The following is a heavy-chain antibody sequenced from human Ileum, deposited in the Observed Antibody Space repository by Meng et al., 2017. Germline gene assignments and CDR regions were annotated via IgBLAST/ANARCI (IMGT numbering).Heavy chain of an antibody. V-gene: IGHV4-4*02. Sequence: GSLRLSCAVSGGSISSSNYWSWVRQPPGKGLEWIGQIYLSGSPAYNPSLESRVTISVDKSKNQFSLRLTSVTAADTAIYYCARHGGWHFDYWGQGTLVTVSS. D-gene: IGHD6-19*01. CDR1: GGSISSSNY. CDR2: IYLSGSP. CDR3: ARHGGWHFDY. J-gene: IGHJ4*02.